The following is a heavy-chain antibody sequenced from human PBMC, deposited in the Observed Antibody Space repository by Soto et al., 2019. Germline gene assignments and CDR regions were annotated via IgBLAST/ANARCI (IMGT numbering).Heavy chain of an antibody. CDR2: IIPIFGTA. Sequence: KVSCKASGGTFSSYAISWVRQAPGQGLEWMGGIIPIFGTANYAQKFQGRVTITADESTSTAYMELSSLRSEDTAVYYCAGGGYAKYYYYYYGMDVWGQGTTVTVSS. V-gene: IGHV1-69*01. CDR1: GGTFSSYA. D-gene: IGHD3-16*01. CDR3: AGGGYAKYYYYYYGMDV. J-gene: IGHJ6*02.